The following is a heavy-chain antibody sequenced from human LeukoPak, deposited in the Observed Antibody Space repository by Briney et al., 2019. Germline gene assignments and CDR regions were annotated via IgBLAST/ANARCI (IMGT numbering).Heavy chain of an antibody. CDR3: ARGGDPVKYYAEYFQY. J-gene: IGHJ1*01. V-gene: IGHV3-66*01. CDR2: IYSGGGT. D-gene: IGHD2-21*02. CDR1: GLTVSSNY. Sequence: PGGSLRLSCAASGLTVSSNYMSWARQAPGKGLEWVSVIYSGGGTYYADSVKGRFTISRDNAKNTLYLQMSSLRAEDTAVYYCARGGDPVKYYAEYFQYWGQGTLVTVSS.